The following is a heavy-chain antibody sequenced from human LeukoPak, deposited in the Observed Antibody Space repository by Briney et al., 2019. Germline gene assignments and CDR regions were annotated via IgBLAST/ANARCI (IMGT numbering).Heavy chain of an antibody. CDR3: TRLRPYYYDSSGSLDY. CDR1: GFTFGDYA. Sequence: GGSLRLSCTASGFTFGDYAMSWVRQAPGKGLEWVGFIRSKAYGGTTEYAASVKGRFTISRDDSKSIAYLQMNSLKTEDTAVYYCTRLRPYYYDSSGSLDYWGQGTLVTVSS. D-gene: IGHD3-22*01. V-gene: IGHV3-49*04. CDR2: IRSKAYGGTT. J-gene: IGHJ4*02.